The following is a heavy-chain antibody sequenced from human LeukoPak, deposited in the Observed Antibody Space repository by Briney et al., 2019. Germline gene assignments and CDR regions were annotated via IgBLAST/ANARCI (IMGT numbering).Heavy chain of an antibody. J-gene: IGHJ5*02. CDR1: GGSISSYY. Sequence: SETLSLTCAVSGGSISSYYWSWIRQPPGKGLEWIGYIYYSGSTNYNPSLKSRVTISVDTSKNQFSLQLNSVTPEDTAVYYCAREAAMVRGVSTNWFDPWGQGTLVTVSS. D-gene: IGHD3-10*01. CDR2: IYYSGST. CDR3: AREAAMVRGVSTNWFDP. V-gene: IGHV4-59*12.